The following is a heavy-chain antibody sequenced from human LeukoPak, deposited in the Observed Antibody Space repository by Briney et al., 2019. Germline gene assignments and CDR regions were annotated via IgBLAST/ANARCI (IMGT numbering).Heavy chain of an antibody. CDR1: GGSVSTYY. CDR3: ARSAFYYYYMDV. V-gene: IGHV4-4*09. Sequence: SETLSLTCTVSGGSVSTYYWTWIRQPPGKGLECIGYIYITGSTNYNPSLKSRVTMSVDTSKNQFSLRLSSVTAADTAVYYCARSAFYYYYMDVWGKGTTVTVSS. CDR2: IYITGST. D-gene: IGHD3-16*01. J-gene: IGHJ6*03.